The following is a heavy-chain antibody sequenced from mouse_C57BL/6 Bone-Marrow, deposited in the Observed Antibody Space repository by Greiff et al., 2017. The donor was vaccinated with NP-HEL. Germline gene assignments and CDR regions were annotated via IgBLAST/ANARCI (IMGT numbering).Heavy chain of an antibody. D-gene: IGHD2-5*01. V-gene: IGHV1-81*01. CDR2: IYPRSGNT. Sequence: VQLQQSGAELARPGASVKLSCKASGYTFTSYGISWVKQSTGQGLEWIGEIYPRSGNTYYNEKFKGKATLTADKSSSTAYMELRSLTSEDSAVYFCAREGYYSNYDYAMDYWGQGTSVTVSS. CDR3: AREGYYSNYDYAMDY. CDR1: GYTFTSYG. J-gene: IGHJ4*01.